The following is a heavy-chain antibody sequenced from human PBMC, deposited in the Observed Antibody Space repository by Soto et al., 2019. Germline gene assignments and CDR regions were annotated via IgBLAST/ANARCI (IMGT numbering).Heavy chain of an antibody. Sequence: PSETLSLTCTVSGGSISSGDYYWSWIRQPPGKGLEWIGYIYYSGSTYYNPSLKSRVTISVDTSKNQFSLKLSSVTAADTAVYYCARAGSVTIFGVVILIRFDYWGHGTLVTVSS. J-gene: IGHJ4*01. CDR2: IYYSGST. D-gene: IGHD3-3*01. V-gene: IGHV4-30-4*01. CDR3: ARAGSVTIFGVVILIRFDY. CDR1: GGSISSGDYY.